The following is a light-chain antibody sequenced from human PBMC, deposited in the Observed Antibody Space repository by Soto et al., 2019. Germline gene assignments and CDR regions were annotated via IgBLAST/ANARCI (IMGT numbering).Light chain of an antibody. CDR3: QQYNKWPLT. J-gene: IGKJ1*01. CDR2: DAS. CDR1: QSVSSY. V-gene: IGKV3-11*01. Sequence: EIVLTQSPATLSLSPGEGATLSCRASQSVSSYLAWYQQKPGQAPRLLIYDASNRATGIPARFSGSGSGTDFTLTISRLEPEDFAVYYCQQYNKWPLTFGQGTKVDI.